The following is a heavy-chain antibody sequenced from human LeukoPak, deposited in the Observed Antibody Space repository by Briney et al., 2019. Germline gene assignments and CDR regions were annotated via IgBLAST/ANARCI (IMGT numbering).Heavy chain of an antibody. D-gene: IGHD6-13*01. CDR2: IYSGGST. J-gene: IGHJ4*02. V-gene: IGHV3-53*01. CDR1: GFTISSNY. CDR3: AKGRYSNSWYSDY. Sequence: GGSLRLSCVVSGFTISSNYMSWVRQAPGKGLEWVSVIYSGGSTYYADSVKGRFTISRDNSKNTLDLQMNSLRVEDTAVYYCAKGRYSNSWYSDYWGQGTLVTVSS.